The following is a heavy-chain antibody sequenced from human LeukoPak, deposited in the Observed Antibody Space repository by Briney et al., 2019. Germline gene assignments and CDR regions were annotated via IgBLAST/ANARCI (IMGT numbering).Heavy chain of an antibody. D-gene: IGHD3-22*01. CDR1: GGSISSSSYH. V-gene: IGHV4-39*01. Sequence: SETLSLTCTVSGGSISSSSYHWGWIRQPPGKGLEWIGSIYYSGSTYYNPSLKSRVTISVDTSKNQFSLKLSSVTAADTAVYYCARHFYYDSSGYYYFGGYFDYWGQGTLVTVSS. CDR2: IYYSGST. CDR3: ARHFYYDSSGYYYFGGYFDY. J-gene: IGHJ4*02.